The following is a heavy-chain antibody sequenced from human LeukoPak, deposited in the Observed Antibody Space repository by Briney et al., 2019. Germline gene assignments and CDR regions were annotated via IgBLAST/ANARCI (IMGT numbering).Heavy chain of an antibody. V-gene: IGHV4-38-2*02. D-gene: IGHD6-13*01. J-gene: IGHJ5*02. CDR2: IYNSGST. CDR1: GYSISSGYY. Sequence: SETLSLTCTVSGYSISSGYYWGWIRQPPGKGLEGTGIIYNSGSTYYNQSLKSRVTISVDKSKNQFSLKLRSVTAADTAMYYCARAYSSSWYYNWFDPWGQGTLVTVSS. CDR3: ARAYSSSWYYNWFDP.